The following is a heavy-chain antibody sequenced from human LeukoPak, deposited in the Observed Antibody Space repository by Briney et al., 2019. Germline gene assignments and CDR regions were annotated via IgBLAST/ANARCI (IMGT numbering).Heavy chain of an antibody. CDR1: GYTFTGYY. V-gene: IGHV1-2*02. CDR3: ARDMRRVRGGGIDY. J-gene: IGHJ4*02. D-gene: IGHD3-10*01. Sequence: AASVKVSCKASGYTFTGYYMHWVRQAPGQGLEWMGWINPNSGGTNYAQKFQGRVTMTRDTSISTAYMELSRLRSDDTAVYYCARDMRRVRGGGIDYWGQGTLVTVSS. CDR2: INPNSGGT.